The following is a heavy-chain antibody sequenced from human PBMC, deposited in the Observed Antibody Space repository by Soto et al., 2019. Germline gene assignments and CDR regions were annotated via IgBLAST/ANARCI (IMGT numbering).Heavy chain of an antibody. CDR2: ISGSGGST. CDR1: GFTFSSYA. J-gene: IGHJ4*02. CDR3: AKDPTYYYGSGSYQIDY. V-gene: IGHV3-23*01. Sequence: HPGGSLRLSCAASGFTFSSYAMSWVRQAPGKGLEWVSAISGSGGSTYYADSVKGRFTISRDNSKNTLYLQMNSLRAEDTAVYYCAKDPTYYYGSGSYQIDYWGQGTLVTVSS. D-gene: IGHD3-10*01.